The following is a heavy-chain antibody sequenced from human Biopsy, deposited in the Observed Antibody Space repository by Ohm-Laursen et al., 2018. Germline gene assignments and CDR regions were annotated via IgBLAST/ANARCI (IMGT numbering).Heavy chain of an antibody. CDR1: GGSMSRDY. J-gene: IGHJ6*02. CDR3: ARATNSTGWPYYYFYGMDV. Sequence: SDTLSLTCTVSGGSMSRDYWSWIRQTPGKGLEWIGYIYYSGSTNYNPSLKSRVTISVDTSKNQFSLRLNSVTAADTAVYYCARATNSTGWPYYYFYGMDVWGQGTTVTVSS. V-gene: IGHV4-59*07. D-gene: IGHD2/OR15-2a*01. CDR2: IYYSGST.